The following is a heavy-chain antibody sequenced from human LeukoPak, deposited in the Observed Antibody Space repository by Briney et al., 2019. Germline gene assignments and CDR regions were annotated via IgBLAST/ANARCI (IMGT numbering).Heavy chain of an antibody. CDR2: IKSDRSTT. J-gene: IGHJ4*02. CDR3: ARVVDTHFDY. CDR1: GFTFSSYW. Sequence: GGSLRLSCAASGFTFSSYWMHWVRQAPGKGLVWVSRIKSDRSTTTYADSVKGRFTISRDNAKNTLYLQMNSLRAEDTAVYYCARVVDTHFDYWGQGTLVTVSS. D-gene: IGHD5-18*01. V-gene: IGHV3-74*01.